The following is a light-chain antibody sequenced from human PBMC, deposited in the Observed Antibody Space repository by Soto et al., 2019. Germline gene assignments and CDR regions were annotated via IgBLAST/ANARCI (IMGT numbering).Light chain of an antibody. CDR1: QSVRSSY. Sequence: EIVLTQSPGTLSLSPGERATLSCRASQSVRSSYLAWYQQKPGQAPRLLIYGASNRATGIPDRFSGIGSGTDFTLTISRLEPEDFAVYYCQQYGSSPWTFGQGTKVEIK. J-gene: IGKJ1*01. V-gene: IGKV3-20*01. CDR3: QQYGSSPWT. CDR2: GAS.